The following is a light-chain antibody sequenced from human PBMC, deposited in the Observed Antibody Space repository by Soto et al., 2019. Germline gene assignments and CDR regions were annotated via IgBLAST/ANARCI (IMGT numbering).Light chain of an antibody. CDR3: QKYNSAPWT. Sequence: DIQLTQSPFFLSASVGDRVTISCRASQAIYSYLAWYQQKPGKAPKLLIFGASKLQSGVPSRFSGSGSGTEFTLTISSLQPEDFATYYCQKYNSAPWTFGQGTKVEIK. CDR1: QAIYSY. J-gene: IGKJ1*01. V-gene: IGKV1-9*01. CDR2: GAS.